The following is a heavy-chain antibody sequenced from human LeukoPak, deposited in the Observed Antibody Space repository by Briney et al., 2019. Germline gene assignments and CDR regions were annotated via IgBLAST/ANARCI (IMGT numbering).Heavy chain of an antibody. Sequence: LGASVKVSCKASGYTFTSYDINWVRQATGQGLEWMGWMDPNSGNTGYAQKFQGRVTMTRNTSISTAYMELSSLRSEDTAVYYCAREFRLVAPTQGDDYWGQGTLVTVSS. D-gene: IGHD5-12*01. CDR3: AREFRLVAPTQGDDY. CDR1: GYTFTSYD. J-gene: IGHJ4*02. CDR2: MDPNSGNT. V-gene: IGHV1-8*01.